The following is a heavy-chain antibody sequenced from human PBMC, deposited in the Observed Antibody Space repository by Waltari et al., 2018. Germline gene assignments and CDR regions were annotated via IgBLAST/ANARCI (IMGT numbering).Heavy chain of an antibody. CDR2: IRHTGVT. V-gene: IGHV4-59*08. CDR1: VDSSNIYF. J-gene: IGHJ4*02. D-gene: IGHD1-1*01. CDR3: ARWNDRGRYFGD. Sequence: QVQLQESGPGLVKPSETLSLTCRISVDSSNIYFWNWIRQPPGKGLAWIGYIRHTGVTKWTPTLEGRWRMSVDTSKSQSSLKLTSVTAADTAVYYCARWNDRGRYFGDWGQGTPVTVSS.